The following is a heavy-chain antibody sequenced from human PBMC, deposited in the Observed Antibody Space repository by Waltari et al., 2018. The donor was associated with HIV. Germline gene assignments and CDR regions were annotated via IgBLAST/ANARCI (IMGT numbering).Heavy chain of an antibody. Sequence: GKGLEWISYISGSRPTIHYADSVKGRFTISRDNAKNSLYLQMSSLRAEDTAVYYCASQYCGGDCPFDYWGQGTLVTVSS. J-gene: IGHJ4*02. CDR2: ISGSRPTI. CDR3: ASQYCGGDCPFDY. D-gene: IGHD2-21*02. V-gene: IGHV3-48*03.